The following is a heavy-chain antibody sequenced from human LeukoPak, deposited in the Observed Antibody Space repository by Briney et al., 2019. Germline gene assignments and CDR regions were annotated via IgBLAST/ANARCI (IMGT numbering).Heavy chain of an antibody. CDR2: IYYTGST. D-gene: IGHD3-10*01. Sequence: SETLSLTCTVSGGSISSYYWSWIRQPPGKGLEWIGYIYYTGSTNYNPSLKSRVTISVDTSKNQFSLKLSSVTAADTAVYYCARSMVRGLSWFDPWGQGTLVTVSS. CDR1: GGSISSYY. J-gene: IGHJ5*02. CDR3: ARSMVRGLSWFDP. V-gene: IGHV4-59*01.